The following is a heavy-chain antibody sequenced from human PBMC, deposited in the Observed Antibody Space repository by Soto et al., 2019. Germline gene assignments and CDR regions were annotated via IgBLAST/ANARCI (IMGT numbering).Heavy chain of an antibody. CDR1: GFTARSSY. D-gene: IGHD3-16*02. CDR2: TYSGGRT. Sequence: EVQLVETGGGLIQPGGSLRLSCVASGFTARSSYMSWVRQAPGKGLEWVSITYSGGRTYYEDSVKGRFTNSRDNSKTTLYLQMNRLRAENTAVYYCARDLKTTVVKEAYDYYYGMDVWGQGTTVTVSS. V-gene: IGHV3-53*02. J-gene: IGHJ6*02. CDR3: ARDLKTTVVKEAYDYYYGMDV.